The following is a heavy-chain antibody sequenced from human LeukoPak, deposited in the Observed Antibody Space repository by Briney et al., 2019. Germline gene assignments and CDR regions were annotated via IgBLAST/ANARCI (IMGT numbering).Heavy chain of an antibody. CDR2: ITITDGGA. V-gene: IGHV3-23*01. D-gene: IGHD1-1*01. CDR3: AREAWKPYLDY. Sequence: GGSLRLSCEASGFLFRAYAMSWVRQAPGKGLEWLSTITITDGGAYYIDSVKGRFTMSRDNSKNTLYLQMNSLRAEDTAVYYCAREAWKPYLDYWGQGTPDTVSS. CDR1: GFLFRAYA. J-gene: IGHJ4*02.